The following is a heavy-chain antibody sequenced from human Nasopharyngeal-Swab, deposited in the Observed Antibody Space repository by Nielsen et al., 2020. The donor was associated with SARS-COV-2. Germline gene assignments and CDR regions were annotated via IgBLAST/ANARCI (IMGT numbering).Heavy chain of an antibody. CDR3: ARGGSDWRGIDY. Sequence: VRQMPGKGLVGVSRIGPDGRETSFADSVKGRFTISRDNAKNTLYLQMNSLRAEDTAVYFCARGGSDWRGIDYRGQGTLVTVSS. J-gene: IGHJ4*02. V-gene: IGHV3-74*01. D-gene: IGHD6-19*01. CDR2: IGPDGRET.